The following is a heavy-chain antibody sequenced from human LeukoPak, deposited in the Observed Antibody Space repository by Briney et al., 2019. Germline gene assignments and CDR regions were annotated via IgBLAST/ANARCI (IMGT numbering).Heavy chain of an antibody. CDR1: GGSISSSNW. CDR3: ANGGSGTPLFDY. Sequence: GTWSLTCAVSGGSISSSNWWSWVRQPPGKGLEWIGEIYHSGSTNYNPSLKSRVTISVDKSKNQFSLKLNSVTAADTAVYYCANGGSGTPLFDYGGQETGDTVSS. CDR2: IYHSGST. D-gene: IGHD3-10*01. V-gene: IGHV4-4*02. J-gene: IGHJ4*02.